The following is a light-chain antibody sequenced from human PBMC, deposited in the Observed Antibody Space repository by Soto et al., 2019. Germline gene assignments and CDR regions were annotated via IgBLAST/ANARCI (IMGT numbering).Light chain of an antibody. J-gene: IGKJ2*01. Sequence: ENVLTQSPATLSVSPGERATLSCRTSQIVGTNLAWYQQKPGQAPRLLIYGTFIRAPGFPARFRGSGSGSAYTLTISSLPTEDGALYYCQQYDKWPYTFGQGTNVEIK. CDR1: QIVGTN. CDR2: GTF. V-gene: IGKV3-15*01. CDR3: QQYDKWPYT.